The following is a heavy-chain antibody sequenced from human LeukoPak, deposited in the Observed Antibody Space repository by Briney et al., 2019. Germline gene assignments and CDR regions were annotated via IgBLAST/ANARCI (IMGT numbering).Heavy chain of an antibody. CDR1: GFTVSSNY. Sequence: QPGGSLRLSCAASGFTVSSNYMSWVRQAPGKGLEWVSVIYSGGSTYYADSVKGRFTISRDNSKNTLYLQMNSLRAEDTAVHYCARDPEGYDSSGYQSPLFDYWGQGTLVTVSS. D-gene: IGHD3-22*01. J-gene: IGHJ4*02. CDR3: ARDPEGYDSSGYQSPLFDY. CDR2: IYSGGST. V-gene: IGHV3-66*01.